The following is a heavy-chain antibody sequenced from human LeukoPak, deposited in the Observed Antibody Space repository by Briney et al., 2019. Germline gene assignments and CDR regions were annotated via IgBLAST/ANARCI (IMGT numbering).Heavy chain of an antibody. CDR1: GFTFSSYW. CDR3: ARVRSGSSAGNYGMDV. V-gene: IGHV3-74*01. CDR2: INSDGSST. Sequence: PGGSLRLSCAASGFTFSSYWTHWVRQAPGKGLVWVSRINSDGSSTSYADSVKGRFTISRDNAKNTLYLQMNSLRAEDTAVYYCARVRSGSSAGNYGMDVWGQGTTVTVSS. J-gene: IGHJ6*02. D-gene: IGHD1-26*01.